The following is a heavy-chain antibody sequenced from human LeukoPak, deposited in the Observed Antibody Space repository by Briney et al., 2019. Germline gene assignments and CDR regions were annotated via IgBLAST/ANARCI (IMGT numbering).Heavy chain of an antibody. J-gene: IGHJ6*02. V-gene: IGHV4-59*01. CDR2: IHYTGST. CDR1: GGSISGSH. D-gene: IGHD2-21*02. Sequence: PSETLSLTCLVSGGSISGSHWSWIRQPPGKGLEWISYIHYTGSTDYNPSLRSRVTLSIDMSKNQFSLRLSSVTAADTAVYYCARTGGDCSSGLCYYAMDVWGQGTTVTVSS. CDR3: ARTGGDCSSGLCYYAMDV.